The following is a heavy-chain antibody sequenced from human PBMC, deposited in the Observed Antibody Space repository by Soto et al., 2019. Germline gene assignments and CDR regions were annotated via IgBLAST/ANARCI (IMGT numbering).Heavy chain of an antibody. CDR2: IYYSGST. CDR3: AAQGRTGVSPGMGY. Sequence: QVQLQESGPRLVKPSETLSLTCTVSGGSINTYDWTWIRQPPGKGLEWIGNIYYSGSTNYNPSLKSRVTISIDMSKKQFSLKLTSVTVADTAVYYCAAQGRTGVSPGMGYWGQGILVTVSS. V-gene: IGHV4-59*01. CDR1: GGSINTYD. D-gene: IGHD3-10*01. J-gene: IGHJ4*02.